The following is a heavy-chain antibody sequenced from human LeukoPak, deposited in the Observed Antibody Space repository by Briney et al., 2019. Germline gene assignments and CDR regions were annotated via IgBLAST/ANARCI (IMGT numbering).Heavy chain of an antibody. CDR1: GGSISSGGHY. J-gene: IGHJ5*02. V-gene: IGHV4-31*03. D-gene: IGHD3-3*01. CDR2: IYYSGTT. Sequence: PSETLSLTCTVSGGSISSGGHYWNWIRQHPGRGLEWIGYIYYSGTTYYNPSLKSRVTISLDTSKNQFSLKLSSVTAADTAVYYCARAEQSGYDNCLDPWGQGTLVTVSS. CDR3: ARAEQSGYDNCLDP.